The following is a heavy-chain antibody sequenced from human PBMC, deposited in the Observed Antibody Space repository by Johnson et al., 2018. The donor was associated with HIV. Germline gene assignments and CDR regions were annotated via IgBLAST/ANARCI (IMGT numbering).Heavy chain of an antibody. CDR3: ARDRVGATAFDI. Sequence: QVQLVESGGGLIQPGGSLRLSFAASGFTVSSNYMSWVRQAPGKGLEWISYISGGGSAIYYADSVKGRFTISRDNAKNSLYLQMNSLRAEDTAVYYCARDRVGATAFDIWGQGTLVTVSS. CDR2: ISGGGSAI. V-gene: IGHV3-11*04. J-gene: IGHJ3*02. CDR1: GFTVSSNY. D-gene: IGHD1-26*01.